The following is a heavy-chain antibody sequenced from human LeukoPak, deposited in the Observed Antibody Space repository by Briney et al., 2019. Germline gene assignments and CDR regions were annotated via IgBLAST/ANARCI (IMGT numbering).Heavy chain of an antibody. CDR3: ARDPSSRGGFDY. J-gene: IGHJ4*02. D-gene: IGHD6-13*01. CDR1: GFTFSIYT. CDR2: ISGSNTYI. V-gene: IGHV3-21*01. Sequence: GGSLRLSCATSGFTFSIYTVNWVRQAPGKGLEWVSSISGSNTYIYYADSVKGRFTISRDNAKNSLYLQMNSLRGEDTAVYYCARDPSSRGGFDYWGQGSLVTVSS.